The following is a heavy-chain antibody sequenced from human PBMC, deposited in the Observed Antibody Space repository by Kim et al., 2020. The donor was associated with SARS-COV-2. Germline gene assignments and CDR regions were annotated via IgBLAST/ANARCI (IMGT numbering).Heavy chain of an antibody. CDR3: ARQTEGSGSYYYYYGMDV. D-gene: IGHD3-10*01. CDR1: GGSISSSSYY. Sequence: SETLSLTCTVSGGSISSSSYYWGWIRQPPGKGLEWIGSIYYSGSTYYNPSLKSRVTISVDTSKNQFSLKLSSVTAANTAVYDCARQTEGSGSYYYYYGMDVWGQGTTVTVSS. CDR2: IYYSGST. V-gene: IGHV4-39*01. J-gene: IGHJ6*02.